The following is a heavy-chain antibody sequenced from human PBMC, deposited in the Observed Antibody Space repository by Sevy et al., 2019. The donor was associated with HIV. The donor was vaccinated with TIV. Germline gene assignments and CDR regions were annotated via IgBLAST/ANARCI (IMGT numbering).Heavy chain of an antibody. Sequence: SETLSLTCAVYGGSFSGYYWSWIRQPPGKGLEWIGEINHSGSTNYKPSLKSRVTISVDTSKNQFSLKLSSVTAADTAVYYCARHCGSTSFAHAFDIWGQGTMVTVS. D-gene: IGHD2-2*01. J-gene: IGHJ3*02. V-gene: IGHV4-34*01. CDR2: INHSGST. CDR3: ARHCGSTSFAHAFDI. CDR1: GGSFSGYY.